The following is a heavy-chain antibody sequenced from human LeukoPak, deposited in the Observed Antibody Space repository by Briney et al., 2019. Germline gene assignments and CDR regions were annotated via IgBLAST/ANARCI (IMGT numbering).Heavy chain of an antibody. CDR3: ARHVRGYSGYDSVNFFDY. CDR1: GGSISSYY. CDR2: IFYSGST. J-gene: IGHJ4*02. V-gene: IGHV4-59*01. Sequence: PSETLSLTCTVSGGSISSYYWSWIRQPPGKGLEWIGYIFYSGSTDYNPSLKSRVSISVDTSKNQFSLNLSSVTAADTGMYYCARHVRGYSGYDSVNFFDYWGQGTLVTVSS. D-gene: IGHD5-12*01.